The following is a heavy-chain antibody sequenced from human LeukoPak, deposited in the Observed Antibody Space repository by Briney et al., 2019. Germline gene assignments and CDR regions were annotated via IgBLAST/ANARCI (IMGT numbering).Heavy chain of an antibody. CDR1: GYTFSDYA. Sequence: ASVKVSCKASGYTFSDYAMHWVRQAPGQRLEWMGWINAGNGDTKYSQKFQGRVTITWDTSASTVHMELSRLRSEDTAVYYCARNLVGKTDFDYWGQGTLVTVSS. CDR2: INAGNGDT. CDR3: ARNLVGKTDFDY. V-gene: IGHV1-3*01. D-gene: IGHD6-19*01. J-gene: IGHJ4*02.